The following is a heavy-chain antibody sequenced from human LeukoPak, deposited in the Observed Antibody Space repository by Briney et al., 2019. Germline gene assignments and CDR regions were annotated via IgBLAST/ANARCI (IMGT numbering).Heavy chain of an antibody. Sequence: GGSLRLSCAASGFTFSTYAIHWVRQAPGTGLEWVAVISSDGKNKIYADSVKGRFTISRDNSKNTLFLQMNSLRTEDTAVYYCARDPMADFDYRGPGTLVTVSS. CDR3: ARDPMADFDY. CDR1: GFTFSTYA. V-gene: IGHV3-30*04. CDR2: ISSDGKNK. D-gene: IGHD2-8*01. J-gene: IGHJ4*02.